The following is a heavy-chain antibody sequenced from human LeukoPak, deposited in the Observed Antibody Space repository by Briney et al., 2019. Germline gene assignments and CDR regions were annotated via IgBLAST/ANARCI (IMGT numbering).Heavy chain of an antibody. CDR2: IKQDGSEK. Sequence: GSLRLSCAASGFTFISYWMSWVRQAPGKGLEWVANIKQDGSEKYYVDSVKGRFTISRDNAKNSLYLQMNSLRAEDTAVYYCARYGYNLFDYWGQGTLVTVSS. CDR1: GFTFISYW. J-gene: IGHJ4*02. D-gene: IGHD5-24*01. CDR3: ARYGYNLFDY. V-gene: IGHV3-7*03.